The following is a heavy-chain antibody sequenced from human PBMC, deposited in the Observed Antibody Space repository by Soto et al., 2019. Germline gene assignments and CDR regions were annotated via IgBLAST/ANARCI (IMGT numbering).Heavy chain of an antibody. Sequence: GGSLRLSCAASGFTFSSYPMAWVRQAPGKGLEWVSVISSGGGTTYYTDSVKGRFTISRDNSKSTLYLQMDSLRAEDTALYYCAKKLSGHYPFDFWGQGTLVTVS. CDR2: ISSGGGTT. J-gene: IGHJ4*02. CDR1: GFTFSSYP. CDR3: AKKLSGHYPFDF. V-gene: IGHV3-23*01. D-gene: IGHD3-22*01.